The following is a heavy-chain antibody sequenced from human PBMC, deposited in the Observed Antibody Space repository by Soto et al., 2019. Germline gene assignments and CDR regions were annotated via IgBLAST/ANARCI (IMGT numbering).Heavy chain of an antibody. CDR1: GFTFSSYA. J-gene: IGHJ4*02. CDR2: ISGSGGST. V-gene: IGHV3-23*01. CDR3: AKDQTARFGELLFGFFY. Sequence: EVQLLESGGGLVQPGGSLRLSCAASGFTFSSYAMSWVRQAPGKGLEWVSAISGSGGSTYYAGSVKGRFTISRDNSKNTLYLQMNSLRAEDTAVYYCAKDQTARFGELLFGFFYWGQGTLVTVSS. D-gene: IGHD3-10*01.